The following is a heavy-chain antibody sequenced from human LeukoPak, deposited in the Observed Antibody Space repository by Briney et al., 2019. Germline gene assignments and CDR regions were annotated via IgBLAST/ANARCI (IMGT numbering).Heavy chain of an antibody. CDR3: ATDYVWGSFRYTL. CDR1: GDSISSSSYY. J-gene: IGHJ4*02. V-gene: IGHV4-39*01. Sequence: SETLSLTCTVSGDSISSSSYYWGWIRQPPGKGLEWTGSIYYSGSTYYNPSLKSRVTISVDASKNQFSLELSSVTAADTAVYYCATDYVWGSFRYTLWGQGTLVTLSS. CDR2: IYYSGST. D-gene: IGHD3-16*02.